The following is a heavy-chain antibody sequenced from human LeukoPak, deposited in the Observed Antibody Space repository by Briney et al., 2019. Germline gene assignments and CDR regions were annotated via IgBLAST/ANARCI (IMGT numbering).Heavy chain of an antibody. D-gene: IGHD6-6*01. Sequence: SETLSLTCTVSGGSISSGSYYWSWIRQPAGKGLEWIGRIYTSGSTNYNPSLKSRVTISVDTSKNQFSLKLSSVTAADTAVYYCARAYSSSPMDVWGKGTTVTVSP. V-gene: IGHV4-61*02. CDR2: IYTSGST. J-gene: IGHJ6*04. CDR3: ARAYSSSPMDV. CDR1: GGSISSGSYY.